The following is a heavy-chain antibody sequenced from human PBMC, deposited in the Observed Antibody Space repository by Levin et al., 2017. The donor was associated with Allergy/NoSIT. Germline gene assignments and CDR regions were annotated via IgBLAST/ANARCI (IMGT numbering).Heavy chain of an antibody. CDR3: ARLEYYGSGAPNWFDP. V-gene: IGHV3-48*03. D-gene: IGHD3-10*01. CDR1: GFTFSSYE. CDR2: ISSSGSTI. J-gene: IGHJ5*02. Sequence: PGGSLRLSCAASGFTFSSYEMNWVRQAPGKGLEWLSYISSSGSTIHYADSVGGRFTVSRDNAKNSLYLQMNSLRVEDTAVYYCARLEYYGSGAPNWFDPWGQGTLVTVSS.